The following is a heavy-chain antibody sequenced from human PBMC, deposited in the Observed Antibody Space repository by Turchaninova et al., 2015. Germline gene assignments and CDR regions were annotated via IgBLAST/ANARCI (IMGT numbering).Heavy chain of an antibody. CDR3: ASSSIAARPAY. CDR1: GGTFSSHA. CDR2: IIPIFGTA. V-gene: IGHV1-69*01. D-gene: IGHD6-6*01. Sequence: QVQLVQSGAEVKRPGSSVKVSCKASGGTFSSHAISWVRQPPGQGLEWMGGIIPIFGTANYAQKFQGRVTITADESTSTAYMELSSLRSEDTAVYYCASSSIAARPAYWGQGTLVTVSS. J-gene: IGHJ4*02.